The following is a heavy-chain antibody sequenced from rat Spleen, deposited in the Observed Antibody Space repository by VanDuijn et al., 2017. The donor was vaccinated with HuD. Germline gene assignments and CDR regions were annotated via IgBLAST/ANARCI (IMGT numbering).Heavy chain of an antibody. CDR3: TQQLGDWFAY. V-gene: IGHV5-27*01. CDR2: ISAGGGST. CDR1: GFTFSSYD. Sequence: EVQLVESGGGLVQPGRSMKLSCTASGFTFSSYDMAWVRQAPTKGLEWVAYISAGGGSTYYRDSVKGRFTTSRDNAKSTLYLQMDSLRSEDTATYYCTQQLGDWFAYWGQGTLVTVSS. J-gene: IGHJ3*01. D-gene: IGHD1-10*01.